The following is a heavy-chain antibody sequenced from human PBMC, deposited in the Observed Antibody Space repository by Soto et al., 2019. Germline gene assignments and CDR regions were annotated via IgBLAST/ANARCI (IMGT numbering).Heavy chain of an antibody. V-gene: IGHV3-23*01. J-gene: IGHJ4*01. D-gene: IGHD3-3*01. Sequence: GGCLRLSCAASGFTFSSYAMSWVRQAPGKGLEWVSAISGSGGSTYYADSVKGRFTISRDNSKNTLYLQMNSLRAEDTAVYYCATWALRFLEWLAPTRDYWGHGTVVTVSS. CDR3: ATWALRFLEWLAPTRDY. CDR2: ISGSGGST. CDR1: GFTFSSYA.